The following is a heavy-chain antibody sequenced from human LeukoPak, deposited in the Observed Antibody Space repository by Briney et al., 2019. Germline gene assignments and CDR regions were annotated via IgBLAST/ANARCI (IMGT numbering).Heavy chain of an antibody. CDR3: AKRYYDILTGYYEN. J-gene: IGHJ4*02. CDR1: GGSISSGGYY. D-gene: IGHD3-9*01. V-gene: IGHV4-39*07. CDR2: INHSGST. Sequence: SETLSLTCTVSGGSISSGGYYWSWIRQPPGKGLEWIGEINHSGSTNYNPSLKSRVTISVDTSKNQFSLKLSSVTAADTAVYYCAKRYYDILTGYYENWGQGTLVTVSS.